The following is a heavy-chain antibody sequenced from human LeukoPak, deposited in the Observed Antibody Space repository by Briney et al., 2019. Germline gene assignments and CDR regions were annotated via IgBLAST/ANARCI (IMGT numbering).Heavy chain of an antibody. CDR3: ARDLGGIAAAAADY. Sequence: SETLSLTCTVSGGSISSYYWSWIRQPAGKGLEWIGRIYTSGSANYNPSLKSRVTMSVDTSKNQFSLKLSSVTAADTAVYYCARDLGGIAAAAADYWGQGTLVTVSS. V-gene: IGHV4-4*07. J-gene: IGHJ4*02. CDR1: GGSISSYY. CDR2: IYTSGSA. D-gene: IGHD6-13*01.